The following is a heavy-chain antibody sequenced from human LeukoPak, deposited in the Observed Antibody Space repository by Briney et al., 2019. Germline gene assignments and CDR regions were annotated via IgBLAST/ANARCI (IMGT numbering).Heavy chain of an antibody. Sequence: SVKVSCKASGYTFSTYPMNWVRQAPGQGLEWMGGIIALFGTANYAQKFQGRLTITADESTSTVYMELSSLRSEDTAVYYCARIRDGYNSYFFYGMDVWGQGTTVTVSS. D-gene: IGHD5-24*01. J-gene: IGHJ6*02. CDR2: IIALFGTA. V-gene: IGHV1-69*13. CDR1: GYTFSTYP. CDR3: ARIRDGYNSYFFYGMDV.